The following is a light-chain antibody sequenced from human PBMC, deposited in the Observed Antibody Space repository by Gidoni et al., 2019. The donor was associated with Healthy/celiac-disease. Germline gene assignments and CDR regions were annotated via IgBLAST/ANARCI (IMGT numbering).Light chain of an antibody. Sequence: SQSVTNNYLAWYQQKPGQAPRLVIYDASNRATGIPDRFSGSGSGPDFTLTISRLVPEDFSVYYCQQSGSPPYTFXXXSKLEIK. CDR3: QQSGSPPYT. CDR2: DAS. V-gene: IGKV3-20*01. J-gene: IGKJ2*01. CDR1: QSVTNNY.